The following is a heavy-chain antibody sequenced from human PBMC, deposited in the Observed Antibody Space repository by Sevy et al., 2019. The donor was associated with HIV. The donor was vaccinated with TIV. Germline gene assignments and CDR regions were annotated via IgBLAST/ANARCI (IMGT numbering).Heavy chain of an antibody. D-gene: IGHD5-18*01. Sequence: GGSLRLSCAASGFTFSSYAMHWVRQAPGKGLEWVAVISYDGSNKYYADSVKGRFTISRDNSKNTLYQQMNSLRAEDTAVYYCAREEYSYGTFDYWGQGTLVTVSS. CDR1: GFTFSSYA. CDR3: AREEYSYGTFDY. J-gene: IGHJ4*02. V-gene: IGHV3-30*04. CDR2: ISYDGSNK.